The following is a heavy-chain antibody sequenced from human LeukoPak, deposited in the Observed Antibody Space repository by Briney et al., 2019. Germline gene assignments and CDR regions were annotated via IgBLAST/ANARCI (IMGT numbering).Heavy chain of an antibody. V-gene: IGHV1-69*05. CDR3: ARDPIPGQWLVLGYFDY. CDR2: IIPIFGTA. J-gene: IGHJ4*02. D-gene: IGHD6-19*01. CDR1: GGTFSSYA. Sequence: GSSVKVSCKASGGTFSSYAISWVRQAPGQGLEWMGRIIPIFGTANYAQKFQGRVTITTDESTSTAYMELSSLRSEDTAVYYCARDPIPGQWLVLGYFDYWGQGTLVTVSS.